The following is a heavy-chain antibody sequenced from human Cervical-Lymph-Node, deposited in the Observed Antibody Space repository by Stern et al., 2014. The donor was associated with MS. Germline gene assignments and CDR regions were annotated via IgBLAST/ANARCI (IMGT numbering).Heavy chain of an antibody. Sequence: VQLVESGGEAKKPGSSVKVSCMASGGSFNNHAVNWVRQAPGQGLEWMEVIIPICGSPDYSQKFQCRVTITADESTSTVYMECSSLRSEDTSMYYCAKGRGSYWFFDLWGRGTLVIVSS. CDR2: IIPICGSP. CDR1: GGSFNNHA. D-gene: IGHD1-26*01. CDR3: AKGRGSYWFFDL. V-gene: IGHV1-69*01. J-gene: IGHJ2*01.